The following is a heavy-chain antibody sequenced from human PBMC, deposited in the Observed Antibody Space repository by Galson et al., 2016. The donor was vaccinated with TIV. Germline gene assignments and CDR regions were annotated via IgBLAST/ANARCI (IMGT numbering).Heavy chain of an antibody. CDR1: GFTFSSYA. V-gene: IGHV3-23*01. J-gene: IGHJ6*02. CDR2: ISGSGGRT. D-gene: IGHD3-10*01. CDR3: AKTMVRGVMISTYYYGLDV. Sequence: LRLSCAASGFTFSSYAMSWVRQAPGKGLEWVSAISGSGGRTYHADSVKGRFTISRDNSKNTLYLQMNRLRAEDTAVYYCAKTMVRGVMISTYYYGLDVWGQGTTVTLSS.